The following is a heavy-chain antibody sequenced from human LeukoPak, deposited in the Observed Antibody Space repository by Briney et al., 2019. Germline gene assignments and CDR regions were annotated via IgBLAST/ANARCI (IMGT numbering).Heavy chain of an antibody. CDR3: ARDARYCSSTSC. V-gene: IGHV3-66*02. Sequence: GGSLRLSCAASGFTVSSNYMSWVRQAPGKGLEWVSVIYSGGSTYYADSVKGRFTISRDNSKNTLYLQMNSLRAEDTAVYYCARDARYCSSTSCWGRGTLVTVSS. CDR2: IYSGGST. CDR1: GFTVSSNY. J-gene: IGHJ4*02. D-gene: IGHD2-2*01.